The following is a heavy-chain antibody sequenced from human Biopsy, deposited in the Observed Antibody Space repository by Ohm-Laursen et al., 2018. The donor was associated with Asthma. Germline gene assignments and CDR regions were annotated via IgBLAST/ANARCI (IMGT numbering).Heavy chain of an antibody. CDR3: AKEVFPGWELRRGPDS. Sequence: SLRLSCAAPGFSFSNYGMHWVRQAPGKGLDWVAVISFDGTNRNYTDSVKGRFTISRDNSRNTLHLEMSSLRAEDTAVYFCAKEVFPGWELRRGPDSWGQGTLVTVSS. J-gene: IGHJ4*02. CDR2: ISFDGTNR. V-gene: IGHV3-30*18. CDR1: GFSFSNYG. D-gene: IGHD1-26*01.